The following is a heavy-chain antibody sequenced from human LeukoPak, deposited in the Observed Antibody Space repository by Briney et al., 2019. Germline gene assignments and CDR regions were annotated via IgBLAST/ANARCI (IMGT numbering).Heavy chain of an antibody. J-gene: IGHJ4*02. CDR3: ARSYDFWSGVNLFDY. V-gene: IGHV1-46*01. D-gene: IGHD3-3*01. Sequence: GASVKVSCKASGYTFTSYYMHWLRQAPGQGLEWMGIINPSGGSTSYAQKFQGRVTMTRDTSTSTVYMELSSLRSEDTAVYYCARSYDFWSGVNLFDYWGQGTLVTVSS. CDR2: INPSGGST. CDR1: GYTFTSYY.